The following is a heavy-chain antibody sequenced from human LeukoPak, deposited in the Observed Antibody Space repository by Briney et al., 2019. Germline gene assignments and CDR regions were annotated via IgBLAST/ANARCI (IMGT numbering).Heavy chain of an antibody. CDR3: ARDGRLWFGELNFDY. V-gene: IGHV4-59*01. J-gene: IGHJ4*02. CDR2: IYYSGST. CDR1: GGSISSYY. D-gene: IGHD3-10*01. Sequence: SSETLSLTCTVSGGSISSYYWSWIRQPPGKGLEWIGYIYYSGSTNYNPSLKSRVTISVDTSKNQLSLKLSSVTAADTAVYYCARDGRLWFGELNFDYWGQGTLVPVSS.